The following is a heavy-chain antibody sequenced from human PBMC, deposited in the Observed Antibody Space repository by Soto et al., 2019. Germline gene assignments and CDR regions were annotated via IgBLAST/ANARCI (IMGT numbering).Heavy chain of an antibody. CDR1: GFTFSSYS. D-gene: IGHD6-19*01. CDR2: ISSSSSYI. Sequence: EVQLVESGGGLVKPGGSLRLSCAASGFTFSSYSMNWVRQAPGKGLEWVSSISSSSSYIYYADSVKGRFTISRDNAKNSLYLQMNSLRAEDTAVYYCARVGSSGWPFDYWGQGTLVTVPS. V-gene: IGHV3-21*01. CDR3: ARVGSSGWPFDY. J-gene: IGHJ4*02.